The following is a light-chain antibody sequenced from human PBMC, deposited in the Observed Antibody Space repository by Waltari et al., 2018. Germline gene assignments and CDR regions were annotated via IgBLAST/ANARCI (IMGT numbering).Light chain of an antibody. CDR2: GAS. J-gene: IGKJ1*01. Sequence: EIVLTQSPGTLSLSPGERATLSCRASQSVSSSYLAWYQQKPGQSPRVLIHGASNRATGIPDSFSGSGSGTDFTLTISRLEPEYFAVYYCQQYGSSPWTFGQGTKVEIK. CDR3: QQYGSSPWT. CDR1: QSVSSSY. V-gene: IGKV3-20*01.